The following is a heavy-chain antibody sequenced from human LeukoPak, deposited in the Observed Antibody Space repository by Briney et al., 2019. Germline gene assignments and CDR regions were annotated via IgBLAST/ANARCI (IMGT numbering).Heavy chain of an antibody. V-gene: IGHV3-66*01. CDR1: GFTVSNNF. CDR3: ARDAGALTC. Sequence: GGSLRLSCAASGFTVSNNFMNWVRQAPGRGLEWVSLIYNDGSTYYAESVKGRFTISRDNSKNTLYLQMDNLRPEDTAVYYCARDAGALTCWGQGTLVTVSS. CDR2: IYNDGST. D-gene: IGHD3-10*01. J-gene: IGHJ4*02.